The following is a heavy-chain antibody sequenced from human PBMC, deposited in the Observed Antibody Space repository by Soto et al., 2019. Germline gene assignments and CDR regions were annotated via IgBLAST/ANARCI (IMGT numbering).Heavy chain of an antibody. CDR1: GYTFTGYF. CDR2: INPNSGAT. J-gene: IGHJ5*02. Sequence: QVQLEQSGAEVKKPGASVKVSCMASGYTFTGYFMHWVRQAPGQGLEWMGWINPNSGATKYAQKFQGRVTLSRDTSIRTAYMELSGLRSDDTAVYYCARGGGTILAPLPWGQGTLVTVSS. D-gene: IGHD3-3*01. V-gene: IGHV1-2*02. CDR3: ARGGGTILAPLP.